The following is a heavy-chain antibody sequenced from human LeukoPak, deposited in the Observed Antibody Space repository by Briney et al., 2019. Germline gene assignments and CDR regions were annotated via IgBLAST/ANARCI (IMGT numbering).Heavy chain of an antibody. J-gene: IGHJ4*02. CDR2: FNRRSDGETT. D-gene: IGHD5-18*01. V-gene: IGHV3-15*01. CDR1: GFSFTTYW. CDR3: TTEGFTYGYHSLDS. Sequence: PGGSLRLSCAASGFSFTTYWMSWVRQAPGEGLEWVGRFNRRSDGETTDYAAPVKGRFTISTDDSKNTLYLQMSSLKSEDTAVYYCTTEGFTYGYHSLDSWGQGTPVTVSS.